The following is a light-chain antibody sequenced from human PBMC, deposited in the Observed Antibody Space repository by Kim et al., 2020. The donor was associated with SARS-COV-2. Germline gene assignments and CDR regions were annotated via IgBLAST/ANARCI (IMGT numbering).Light chain of an antibody. Sequence: GQAASITCAGDKLGSKYACWYQQKPGQAPVLVIYQDSKRPSGIPERFSGSNSGNTATLTISGTQAMDEADYYCQAWDSSGYVFGTGTKVTVL. V-gene: IGLV3-1*01. CDR1: KLGSKY. CDR3: QAWDSSGYV. CDR2: QDS. J-gene: IGLJ1*01.